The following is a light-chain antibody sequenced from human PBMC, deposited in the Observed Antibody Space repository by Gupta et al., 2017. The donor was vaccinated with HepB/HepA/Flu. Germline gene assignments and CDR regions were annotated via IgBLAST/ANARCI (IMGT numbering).Light chain of an antibody. V-gene: IGKV2-30*01. CDR1: QNLLFSDGNTF. CDR3: QQGKHWPIS. CDR2: RVS. J-gene: IGKJ4*01. Sequence: DAVLTQSPLSLPVTLGQSASISCRSSQNLLFSDGNTFLHWFQQRPGQSPRRLIYRVSNRDSGVPYRFSGSGSGTDFTLKISRVEAEDIGVYYCQQGKHWPISFGRGTKVEIK.